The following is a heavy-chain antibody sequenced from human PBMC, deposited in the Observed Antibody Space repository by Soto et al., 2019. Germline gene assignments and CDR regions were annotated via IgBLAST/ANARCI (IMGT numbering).Heavy chain of an antibody. Sequence: QVQLVQSGAEVKKPGASVKVSCKAYGYTFTGYYMHWVRQAPGQGLEWMGWINPNSGGTNYAQKFQGRVTMTRDTSISPAYRELSRLRSDDTAVYYCARVHAPIWLHSREFDPWGQGTLVTVSS. CDR3: ARVHAPIWLHSREFDP. CDR1: GYTFTGYY. CDR2: INPNSGGT. V-gene: IGHV1-2*02. D-gene: IGHD5-12*01. J-gene: IGHJ5*02.